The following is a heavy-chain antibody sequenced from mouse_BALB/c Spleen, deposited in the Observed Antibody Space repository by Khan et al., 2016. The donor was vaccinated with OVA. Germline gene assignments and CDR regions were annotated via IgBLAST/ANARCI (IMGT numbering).Heavy chain of an antibody. CDR3: ARTARIKY. V-gene: IGHV3-2*02. J-gene: IGHJ2*01. Sequence: VQLKESGPGLVKPSHSLSLTCTVTVYSITSGYGWNWIRQFPGNKLEWMGYLSYSGSTNYNPSLKSRISITRDTSKNQFFLQLNSVTTEDTATYYCARTARIKYWGQGTTLTVSS. CDR1: VYSITSGYG. CDR2: LSYSGST. D-gene: IGHD1-2*01.